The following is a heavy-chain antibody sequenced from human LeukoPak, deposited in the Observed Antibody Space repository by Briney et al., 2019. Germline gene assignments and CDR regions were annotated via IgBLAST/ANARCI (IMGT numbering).Heavy chain of an antibody. CDR3: ARERGDYDSDNWFDS. Sequence: SETLSLTCTVSGASIGSYFWSWIRQPPGKGLEWIGCIYYGGGTKYNPSFESRITISVDTSKNRMSLNLTSVTASDTAIYYCARERGDYDSDNWFDSWGQGTLVTVSS. V-gene: IGHV4-59*01. J-gene: IGHJ5*01. CDR2: IYYGGGT. D-gene: IGHD4-17*01. CDR1: GASIGSYF.